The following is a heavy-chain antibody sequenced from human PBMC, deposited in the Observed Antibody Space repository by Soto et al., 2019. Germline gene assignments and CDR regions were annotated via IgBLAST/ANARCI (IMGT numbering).Heavy chain of an antibody. CDR2: INHSGST. CDR3: ARASKNYDFWSKVRTAWFDY. V-gene: IGHV4-34*01. J-gene: IGHJ4*02. Sequence: SETLSLTCAVYGGSFSGYYWSWIRQPPGKGLEWIGEINHSGSTNYNPSLKSRVTISVDTSKNQFSLKLSSVTAADTAVYYCARASKNYDFWSKVRTAWFDYWGQGTLVTVSS. CDR1: GGSFSGYY. D-gene: IGHD3-3*01.